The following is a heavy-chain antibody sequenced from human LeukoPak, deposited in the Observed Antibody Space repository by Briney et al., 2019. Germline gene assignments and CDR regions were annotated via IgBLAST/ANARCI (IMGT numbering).Heavy chain of an antibody. CDR2: IYPRGST. Sequence: KTSETLSLTCAVSGGSISGGSYSWSWIRQPPGKGLEWIGYIYPRGSTYYNPSLKSRVILSLDKSANQFSLNLSSVTAADTAVYYCARFSPRAMGNYLDFWGQGTLVTVSS. D-gene: IGHD7-27*01. V-gene: IGHV4-30-2*01. CDR1: GGSISGGSYS. J-gene: IGHJ4*02. CDR3: ARFSPRAMGNYLDF.